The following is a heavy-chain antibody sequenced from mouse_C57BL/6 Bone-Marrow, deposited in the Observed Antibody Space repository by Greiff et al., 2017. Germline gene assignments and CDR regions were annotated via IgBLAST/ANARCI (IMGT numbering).Heavy chain of an antibody. CDR3: AICGPAWFAY. CDR1: GYTFTSYW. CDR2: IHPSDSDT. V-gene: IGHV1-74*01. J-gene: IGHJ3*01. Sequence: VQLQQSGAELVKPGASVTLSCKASGYTFTSYWMHWVKQRPGQGLEWIGRIHPSDSDTNYNQKFKGKATLTVDKSSSTAYMQLSSLTSEDSAVYYCAICGPAWFAYWGQGTLVTVSA.